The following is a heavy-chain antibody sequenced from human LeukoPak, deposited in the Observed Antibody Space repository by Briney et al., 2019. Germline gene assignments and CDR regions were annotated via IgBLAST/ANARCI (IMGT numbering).Heavy chain of an antibody. D-gene: IGHD3-10*01. CDR3: ARGLKITMVRGVTHPFDY. CDR1: GGSFSGYY. J-gene: IGHJ4*02. CDR2: INHSGST. Sequence: SETLSLTCAVYGGSFSGYYWSWIRQPPGKGLEWIGEINHSGSTNYNPSLKSRVTISVDTSKNQFSLKLSSVTAADTAVCYCARGLKITMVRGVTHPFDYWGQGTLVTVSS. V-gene: IGHV4-34*01.